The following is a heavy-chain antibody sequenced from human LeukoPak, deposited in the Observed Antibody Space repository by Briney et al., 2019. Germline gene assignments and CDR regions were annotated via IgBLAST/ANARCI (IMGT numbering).Heavy chain of an antibody. CDR1: GYSISTSYY. Sequence: PSETLSLTCTVSGYSISTSYYWGWIRQPPGKGLEWIGSIYYSGSTYYNPSLKSRVTISVDTSKNHFSLKLTSVTAADTTVYYCARHTDYGSGSQSLDYWGQGTLVTVSS. CDR2: IYYSGST. J-gene: IGHJ4*02. CDR3: ARHTDYGSGSQSLDY. D-gene: IGHD3-10*01. V-gene: IGHV4-38-2*02.